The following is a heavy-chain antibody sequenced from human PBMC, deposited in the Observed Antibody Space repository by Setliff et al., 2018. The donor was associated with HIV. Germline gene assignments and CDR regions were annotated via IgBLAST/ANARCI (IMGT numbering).Heavy chain of an antibody. CDR2: ISGSGGST. J-gene: IGHJ6*02. CDR1: GFTFSSYA. Sequence: GGSLRLSCAASGFTFSSYAMAWVRQAPGKGLEWVSAISGSGGSTYYADSVKGRFTISRDKSKNTVFLQMNSLRAEDTAVYYCAKPLTQWGVSPYHYAVDVWGQGTTVTVS. D-gene: IGHD1-26*01. CDR3: AKPLTQWGVSPYHYAVDV. V-gene: IGHV3-23*01.